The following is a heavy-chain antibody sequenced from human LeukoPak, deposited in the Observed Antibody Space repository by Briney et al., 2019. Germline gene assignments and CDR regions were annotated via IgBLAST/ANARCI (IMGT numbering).Heavy chain of an antibody. D-gene: IGHD3-10*01. V-gene: IGHV3-30*02. CDR2: IRYDGSNK. Sequence: GGSLRLSCAASGFTFSSYGMHWVRQAPGKGLEWVAFIRYDGSNKYYADSVKGRFTISRDNSKNTLYLQMNSLRAEDTAVYYCARGPYGSSGTPDAFDIWGQGTMVTVSS. CDR3: ARGPYGSSGTPDAFDI. J-gene: IGHJ3*02. CDR1: GFTFSSYG.